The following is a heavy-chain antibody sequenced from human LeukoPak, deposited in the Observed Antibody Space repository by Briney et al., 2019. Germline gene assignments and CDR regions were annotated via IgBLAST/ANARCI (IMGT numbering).Heavy chain of an antibody. Sequence: ASVKVSCKASGYTFTSYDINWVRQAPGQGLEWMASMNPNNGNTAYARKFQGRVTMTRDTSIGTAYLELSALRSEDTAVYYCARGGSYYPCCYFDYWGQGTLVTVSS. J-gene: IGHJ4*02. CDR2: MNPNNGNT. V-gene: IGHV1-8*01. CDR3: ARGGSYYPCCYFDY. D-gene: IGHD1-26*01. CDR1: GYTFTSYD.